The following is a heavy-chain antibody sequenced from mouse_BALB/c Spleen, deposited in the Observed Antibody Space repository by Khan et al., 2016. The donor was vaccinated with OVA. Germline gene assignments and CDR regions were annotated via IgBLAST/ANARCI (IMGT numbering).Heavy chain of an antibody. CDR2: IWGDGST. V-gene: IGHV2-6-7*01. Sequence: VELVESGPGLVAPSQSLSITCTVSGFSLTGYGVNWVRQPPGKGLEWLGMIWGDGSTDYISALKSRLSINKDNSKSQVFLKMNSLQTDDTARYFCARELRRGGFAYWGQGTLGTVSA. D-gene: IGHD1-2*01. CDR1: GFSLTGYG. J-gene: IGHJ3*01. CDR3: ARELRRGGFAY.